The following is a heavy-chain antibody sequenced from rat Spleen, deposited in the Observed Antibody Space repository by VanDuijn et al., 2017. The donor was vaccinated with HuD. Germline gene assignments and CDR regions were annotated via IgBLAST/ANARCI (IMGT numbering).Heavy chain of an antibody. D-gene: IGHD1-1*01. J-gene: IGHJ2*01. CDR2: ISYDGSST. CDR1: GFTFRDYY. V-gene: IGHV5-29*01. Sequence: EVQLVESDGGLVQRGRSLKLSCAASGFTFRDYYMAWVRQAPTKGLEWVATISYDGSSTYYRYSVQCLFTISRDNAENTLYLQMTSLRSEDTATYYCTRGGYYRYWGQGVMVTVSS. CDR3: TRGGYYRY.